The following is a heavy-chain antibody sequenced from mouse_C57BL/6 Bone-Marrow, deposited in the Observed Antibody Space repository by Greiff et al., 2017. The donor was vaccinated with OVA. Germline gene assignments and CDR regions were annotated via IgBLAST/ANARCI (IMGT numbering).Heavy chain of an antibody. J-gene: IGHJ3*01. CDR2: IDPETGGT. D-gene: IGHD1-1*01. Sequence: VQLVESGAELVRPGASVTLSCKASGYTFTDYEMHWVKQTPVHGLEWIGAIDPETGGTAYNQKFKGKAILTADKSSSTAYMELRSLTSEDSAVYYCTRYGSPWGQGTLVTVSA. CDR1: GYTFTDYE. CDR3: TRYGSP. V-gene: IGHV1-15*01.